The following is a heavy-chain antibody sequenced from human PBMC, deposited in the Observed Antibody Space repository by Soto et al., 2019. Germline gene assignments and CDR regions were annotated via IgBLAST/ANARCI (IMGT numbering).Heavy chain of an antibody. Sequence: EVQLVESGGGLVQPGGSLRLSCAASGFTFSSYSMNWVRQAPGKGLEWVSYISSSRSTIYYADSVKGRFTISRDNAKNSLYLQMNSRRAEDTSVSYCARDCPGSSTTCYGNEWFDSWGQGTLVTVSS. J-gene: IGHJ5*01. CDR3: ARDCPGSSTTCYGNEWFDS. CDR1: GFTFSSYS. D-gene: IGHD2-2*01. CDR2: ISSSRSTI. V-gene: IGHV3-48*01.